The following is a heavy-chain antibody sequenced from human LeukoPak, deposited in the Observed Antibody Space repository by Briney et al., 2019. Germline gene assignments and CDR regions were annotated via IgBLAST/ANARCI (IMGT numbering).Heavy chain of an antibody. D-gene: IGHD6-19*01. CDR1: GFTFSSYG. Sequence: GGSLRLSCAASGFTFSSYGMHWVRQAPGKGLEWVAFIRYDGSNKYYADSVKGRFTLSRDNSKNTLYLQMNSLRAEDTAVYYCAKDQKQWLVPSYYFDYWGQGTLVTVSS. V-gene: IGHV3-30*02. CDR2: IRYDGSNK. J-gene: IGHJ4*02. CDR3: AKDQKQWLVPSYYFDY.